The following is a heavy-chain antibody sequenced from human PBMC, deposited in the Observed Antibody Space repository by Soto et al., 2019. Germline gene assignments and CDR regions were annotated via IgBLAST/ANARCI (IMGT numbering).Heavy chain of an antibody. CDR2: IYYSGSV. J-gene: IGHJ5*02. V-gene: IGHV4-59*11. CDR3: ASSPSLNWFDA. CDR1: GVSISSHY. Sequence: ASETLSLTCNVSGVSISSHYWTWIRQPPGKGLEWIAYIYYSGSVSYNPSLKSRLSISIDRSKMQFSLKLTSVTSSDTGVYYCASSPSLNWFDAWGQGTLVTVSS.